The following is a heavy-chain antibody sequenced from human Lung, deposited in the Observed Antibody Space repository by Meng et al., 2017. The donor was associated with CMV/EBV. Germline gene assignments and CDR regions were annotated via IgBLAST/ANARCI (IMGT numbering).Heavy chain of an antibody. CDR3: ARDIGLGPIVVVPCAMKFDY. CDR1: GFTFSSYA. V-gene: IGHV3-30*04. D-gene: IGHD2-2*01. J-gene: IGHJ4*02. CDR2: ITYDGSNK. Sequence: GGSLRLSCAASGFTFSSYAMHWVRQAPGKGLEWVAVITYDGSNKYYADSVKGRFTISRDNSKNTLYLQMNSLRAEYTAVYYCARDIGLGPIVVVPCAMKFDYWGQGTLVTVSS.